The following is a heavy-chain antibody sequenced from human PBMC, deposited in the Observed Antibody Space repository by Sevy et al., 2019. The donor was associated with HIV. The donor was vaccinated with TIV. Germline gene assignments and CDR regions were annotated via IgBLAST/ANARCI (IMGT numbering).Heavy chain of an antibody. CDR1: GFSFRRYA. CDR2: ISYDGRNE. CDR3: ARDGGGDYFDY. Sequence: GGSLRLSCEASGFSFRRYAMHWVRQAPGKGLEWLTVISYDGRNEYYVDSVKGRFTISRDNSKNTLYLQMNSLRPEEPAICYCARDGGGDYFDYWGQGTLVTVSS. J-gene: IGHJ4*02. D-gene: IGHD3-10*01. V-gene: IGHV3-30*04.